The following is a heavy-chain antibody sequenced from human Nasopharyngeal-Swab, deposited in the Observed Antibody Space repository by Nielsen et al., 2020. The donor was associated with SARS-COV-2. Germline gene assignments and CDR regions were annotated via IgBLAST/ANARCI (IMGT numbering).Heavy chain of an antibody. J-gene: IGHJ6*02. D-gene: IGHD4-11*01. CDR3: AAYSSGPYYYYYGMDV. CDR1: GFTFTSSA. CDR2: IVVGSGNT. Sequence: SVKVSCKASGFTFTSSAVQWVRQARGQRLEWIGWIVVGSGNTNYAQKFQERVTITRDMSTSTAYMELSSLRSEGTAVYYCAAYSSGPYYYYYGMDVWGQGTTVTVSS. V-gene: IGHV1-58*01.